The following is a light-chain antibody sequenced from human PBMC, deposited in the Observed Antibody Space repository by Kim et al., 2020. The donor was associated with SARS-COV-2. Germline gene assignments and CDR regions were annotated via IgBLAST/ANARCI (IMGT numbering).Light chain of an antibody. CDR2: KAS. CDR1: QSISSW. J-gene: IGKJ4*01. V-gene: IGKV1-5*03. Sequence: DVQMTQSPSTLSASIGDRVTITCRASQSISSWLAWYQQKPGKAPRLLIYKASNLESGVPSRFSGSGSGTEFTLTISSLQPDDFSTYYCQHYNSYSLIFGGGTKLEI. CDR3: QHYNSYSLI.